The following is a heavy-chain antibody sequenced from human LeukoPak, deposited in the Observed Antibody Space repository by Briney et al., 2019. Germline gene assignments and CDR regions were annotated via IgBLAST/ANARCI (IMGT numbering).Heavy chain of an antibody. CDR1: GFTFSSYS. CDR2: ISSSSSYI. D-gene: IGHD3-10*01. CDR3: ARVRITLVRGVIVFDY. V-gene: IGHV3-21*01. J-gene: IGHJ4*02. Sequence: GGSLRLSCAASGFTFSSYSMNWVRQAPGKGLEWVSSISSSSSYIYYADSVKGRFTISRDNAKNSLYLQMNSLRAEDTAVYYCARVRITLVRGVIVFDYWGQGTLVTVSS.